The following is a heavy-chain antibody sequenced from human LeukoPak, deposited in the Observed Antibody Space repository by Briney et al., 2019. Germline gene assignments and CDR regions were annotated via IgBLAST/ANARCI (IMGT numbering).Heavy chain of an antibody. V-gene: IGHV3-21*01. Sequence: GGSLRLSCAASGFTFSSYTMHWVRQIPGERPEWVSSISGDTTYIYYADSIKGRFTISRDNTNTSLFLQMNSLRAEDTAVYYCARELGSSWENYYYGMDVWGQGTTVTVSS. CDR3: ARELGSSWENYYYGMDV. D-gene: IGHD6-13*01. CDR2: ISGDTTYI. CDR1: GFTFSSYT. J-gene: IGHJ6*02.